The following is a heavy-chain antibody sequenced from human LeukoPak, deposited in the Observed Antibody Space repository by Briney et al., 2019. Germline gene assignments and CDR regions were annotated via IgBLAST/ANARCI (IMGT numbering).Heavy chain of an antibody. V-gene: IGHV1-46*01. CDR2: INPSGGST. J-gene: IGHJ5*02. CDR3: ARGYCSSTSCYAWFDP. D-gene: IGHD2-2*01. Sequence: ASVKVSCKASGYSFIDYYMHWVRQAPGQGLEWMGTINPSGGSTHYAQRFQGRVTMTRDTSTSTVYMELSSLRSEDTAVDYCARGYCSSTSCYAWFDPWGQGTLVTVSS. CDR1: GYSFIDYY.